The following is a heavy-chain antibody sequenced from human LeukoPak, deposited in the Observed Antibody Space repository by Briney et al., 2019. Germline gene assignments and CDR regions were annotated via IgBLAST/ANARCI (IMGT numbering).Heavy chain of an antibody. Sequence: SVKVSCKASGGTFSSYAISWVRQAPGQGLEWMGGIIPIFGTANYAQKFQGRVTITADESTSTAHMELSSLRSEDTAVYYCARGGRYCSSTSCYFPWAFDYWGQGTLVTVSS. D-gene: IGHD2-2*01. V-gene: IGHV1-69*13. J-gene: IGHJ4*02. CDR1: GGTFSSYA. CDR2: IIPIFGTA. CDR3: ARGGRYCSSTSCYFPWAFDY.